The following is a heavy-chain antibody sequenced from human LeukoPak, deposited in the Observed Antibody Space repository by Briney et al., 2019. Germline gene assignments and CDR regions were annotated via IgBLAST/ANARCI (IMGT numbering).Heavy chain of an antibody. J-gene: IGHJ4*02. CDR1: GVSIRSYY. CDR3: ARVGITGTTPDY. V-gene: IGHV4-59*12. Sequence: SETLSLTCTVSGVSIRSYYWSWIRQPTGKGLEWIGYIYYSGSTNYNPSLKSRVTISVDMSKNQFSLKLRSVTAADTALYYCARVGITGTTPDYWGQGTLVTVSS. CDR2: IYYSGST. D-gene: IGHD1-7*01.